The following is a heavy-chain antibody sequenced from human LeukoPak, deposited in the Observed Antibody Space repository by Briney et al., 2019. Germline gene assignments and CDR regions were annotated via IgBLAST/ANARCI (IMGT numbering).Heavy chain of an antibody. CDR3: AIRTSRGVSGSSYFDS. Sequence: ASVKVSCKASGYTFSSYGINWVRQAAGQGPEWMGWMNPNSGNTAYAQNFQGRVIMTRNTSISTAYMELSSLRFEDTAVFYCAIRTSRGVSGSSYFDSWGQGTLVTVSS. J-gene: IGHJ4*02. CDR1: GYTFSSYG. V-gene: IGHV1-8*01. D-gene: IGHD3-10*01. CDR2: MNPNSGNT.